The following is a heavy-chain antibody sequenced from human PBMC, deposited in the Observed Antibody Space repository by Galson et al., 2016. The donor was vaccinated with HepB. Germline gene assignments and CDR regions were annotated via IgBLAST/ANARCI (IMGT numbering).Heavy chain of an antibody. V-gene: IGHV1-69*06. D-gene: IGHD1-26*01. CDR3: AKDPDSGRNLAADS. CDR1: GGTSSSYA. CDR2: IIPIFGTA. J-gene: IGHJ4*02. Sequence: SCKASGGTSSSYAITWVRQAPGQGLEWMGGIIPIFGTAKYAQKFQGRVTITADKATSTAYMELSSLRSEDTALYYCAKDPDSGRNLAADSWGQGTLVTVSS.